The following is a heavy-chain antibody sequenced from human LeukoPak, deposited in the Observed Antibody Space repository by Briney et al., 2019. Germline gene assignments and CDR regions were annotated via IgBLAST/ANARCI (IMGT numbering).Heavy chain of an antibody. D-gene: IGHD3-22*01. CDR1: GDSINSLDL. Sequence: SETLSLTCTVSGDSINSLDLWSWVRQPPGKGLEWIGEMYLSGTTHSNPPVKSRVTISIDKSKNQFFLNLSSVTAADTAVYYCAGLVGRYSSGLYYYYFDYWGQGTLVTVSS. CDR2: MYLSGTT. J-gene: IGHJ4*02. CDR3: AGLVGRYSSGLYYYYFDY. V-gene: IGHV4-4*02.